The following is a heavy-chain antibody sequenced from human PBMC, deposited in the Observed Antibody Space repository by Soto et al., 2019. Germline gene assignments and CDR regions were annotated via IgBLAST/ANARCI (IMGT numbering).Heavy chain of an antibody. Sequence: SETLSLTCAVSGCSISSYYWSWIRQPPGKGLEWIGNIYYSGSTNYNPSLKSRVTISVDTSKNQFSLKLSSVTAADTAVYYCVRENSRFDPWGQGTLVTVSS. CDR1: GCSISSYY. CDR3: VRENSRFDP. D-gene: IGHD1-26*01. J-gene: IGHJ5*02. V-gene: IGHV4-59*01. CDR2: IYYSGST.